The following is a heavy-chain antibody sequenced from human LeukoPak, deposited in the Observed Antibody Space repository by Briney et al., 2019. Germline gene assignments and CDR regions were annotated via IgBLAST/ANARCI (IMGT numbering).Heavy chain of an antibody. CDR1: GYTFNAYY. J-gene: IGHJ5*02. CDR2: INPNSGGT. D-gene: IGHD3-10*01. V-gene: IGHV1-2*02. CDR3: ARGGRFGELAPNWFDP. Sequence: ASVKVSCKASGYTFNAYYMHWVRQAPGHGLEWMGWINPNSGGTNFAQRFKGRVTMTRDTSISTAYMELSSLRSEDTAVYYCARGGRFGELAPNWFDPWGQGTLVTVSS.